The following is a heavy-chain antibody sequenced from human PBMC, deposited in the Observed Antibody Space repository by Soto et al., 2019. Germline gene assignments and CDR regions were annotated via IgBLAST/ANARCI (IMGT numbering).Heavy chain of an antibody. CDR3: AKDQTHAFDI. CDR1: GFTFSTYG. Sequence: QVQLVESGGGVVQPGRSLRLSCAASGFTFSTYGMYWVRQAPGKGLEWVAVISDDGNSKYYADSVKGRFTISRDNSKNTVYLQMNSLRLEDTAVYYCAKDQTHAFDIWGQGTLVNVSS. CDR2: ISDDGNSK. J-gene: IGHJ3*02. V-gene: IGHV3-30*18.